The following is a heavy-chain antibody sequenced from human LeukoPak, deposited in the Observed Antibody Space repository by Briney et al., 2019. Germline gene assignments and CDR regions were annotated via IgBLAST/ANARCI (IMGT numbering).Heavy chain of an antibody. Sequence: GGSLRLSCAASGFTFDDYAMNWVRQVPGKGLEWVSNISWNSGSKGYADSVKGRFTISRDNAKNSLYLQMNSLRVEDTALYYCAKDMEEGGSYNACDYWGQGTLVTVSS. D-gene: IGHD1-26*01. CDR2: ISWNSGSK. CDR1: GFTFDDYA. V-gene: IGHV3-9*01. J-gene: IGHJ4*02. CDR3: AKDMEEGGSYNACDY.